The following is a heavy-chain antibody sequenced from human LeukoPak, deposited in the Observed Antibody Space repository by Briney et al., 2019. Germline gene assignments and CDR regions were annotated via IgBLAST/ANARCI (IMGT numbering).Heavy chain of an antibody. CDR1: GFSLSTSGMC. CDR2: IDWDDDK. D-gene: IGHD6-19*01. CDR3: ARMSPGYSSGWYGNFDY. Sequence: SGPTLVNPTQTLTLTCTFSGFSLSTSGMCVSWIRQPPGKALEWLSLIDWDDDKYYSTSLKTRLTISKDTSKHQVVLTMTNMDHVDTATYYCARMSPGYSSGWYGNFDYWGQGTLVTVSS. V-gene: IGHV2-70*01. J-gene: IGHJ4*02.